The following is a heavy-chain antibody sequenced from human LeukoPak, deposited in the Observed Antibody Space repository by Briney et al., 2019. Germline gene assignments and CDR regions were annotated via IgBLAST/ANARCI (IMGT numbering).Heavy chain of an antibody. J-gene: IGHJ4*02. CDR1: GYTFTGYY. D-gene: IGHD3-3*01. V-gene: IGHV1-46*01. CDR3: TIFGVVTQLDY. CDR2: INPSGGST. Sequence: ASVKVSCKASGYTFTGYYMHWVRQAPGQGLEWMGIINPSGGSTSYAQKFQGRVTMTRDTSTSTVYMELSSLRSEDTAVYYCTIFGVVTQLDYWGQGTLVTVSS.